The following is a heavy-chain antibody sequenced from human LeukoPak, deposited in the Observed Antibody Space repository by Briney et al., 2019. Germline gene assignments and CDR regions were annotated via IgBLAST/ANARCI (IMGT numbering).Heavy chain of an antibody. CDR1: GGSISSYY. V-gene: IGHV4-59*08. CDR3: ARHQDYGDYGINSYYYYGMDV. CDR2: IYYSGST. D-gene: IGHD4-17*01. J-gene: IGHJ6*02. Sequence: RASETLSLTCTVSGGSISSYYWSWIRQPPGKGLEWIGYIYYSGSTNYNPSLKSRVTISVDTSKNQFSLKLSSVTAADTAVYYCARHQDYGDYGINSYYYYGMDVWGRGTTVTVSS.